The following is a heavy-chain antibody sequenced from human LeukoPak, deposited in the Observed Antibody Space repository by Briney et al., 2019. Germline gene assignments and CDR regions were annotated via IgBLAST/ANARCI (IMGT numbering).Heavy chain of an antibody. CDR1: GFAFTSSA. CDR3: AADPEVDVLLWFGESDY. D-gene: IGHD3-10*01. V-gene: IGHV1-58*01. J-gene: IGHJ4*02. Sequence: ASVKVSCKASGFAFTSSAVQWVRQARGQRLEWIGWIVVGSGNTNYARKFQERVTITRDMSTSTAYMELSSLRSEDTAVYYCAADPEVDVLLWFGESDYWGQGTLVTVSS. CDR2: IVVGSGNT.